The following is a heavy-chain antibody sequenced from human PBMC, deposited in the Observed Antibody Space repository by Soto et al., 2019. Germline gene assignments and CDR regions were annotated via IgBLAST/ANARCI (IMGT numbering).Heavy chain of an antibody. V-gene: IGHV4-38-2*01. Sequence: PSETLSLTCAVSGYSISSGYYWGFVRQPPGKGLEWIGSIYHSGSTYYNPSLKSRVTISVDTSKNQFSLKLSSVTAADTAVYYCARAGILDTAMVDDWFDPWGQGTLVTVSS. J-gene: IGHJ5*02. CDR2: IYHSGST. CDR3: ARAGILDTAMVDDWFDP. D-gene: IGHD5-18*01. CDR1: GYSISSGYY.